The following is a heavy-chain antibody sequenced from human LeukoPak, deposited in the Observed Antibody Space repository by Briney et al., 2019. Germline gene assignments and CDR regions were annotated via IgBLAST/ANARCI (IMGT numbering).Heavy chain of an antibody. CDR1: GGTFSSYA. CDR2: IIPIFGTA. J-gene: IGHJ4*02. Sequence: SVKVSCKASGGTFSSYAISWVRQAPGQGLEWMGGIIPIFGTANYAQKFQGRVTITTDESTSTAYMELSSLRSEDTAVYYCASPYPYCSSTSCPFDYWGQGTLVTVSS. D-gene: IGHD2-2*01. CDR3: ASPYPYCSSTSCPFDY. V-gene: IGHV1-69*05.